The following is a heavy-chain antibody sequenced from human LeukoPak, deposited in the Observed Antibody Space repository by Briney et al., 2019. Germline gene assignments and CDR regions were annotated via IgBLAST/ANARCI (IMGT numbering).Heavy chain of an antibody. CDR2: ISGSGDSR. Sequence: GGSLRLSCAASGFTFSSYAMSWVRQAPGKGLEWVAGISGSGDSRYYADSVKGRFTISRDNSKNTLFLQMHSLRADDTAVYYCAKADVASTPIGPAGSWGQGTLVTVSS. CDR1: GFTFSSYA. D-gene: IGHD2-15*01. V-gene: IGHV3-23*01. J-gene: IGHJ5*02. CDR3: AKADVASTPIGPAGS.